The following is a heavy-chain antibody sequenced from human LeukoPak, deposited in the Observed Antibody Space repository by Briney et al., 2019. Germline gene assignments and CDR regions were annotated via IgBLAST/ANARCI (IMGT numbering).Heavy chain of an antibody. CDR2: IRYDGSTK. D-gene: IGHD1-26*01. Sequence: GGSLRLSCAASGFSFSTYGMHWVRQAPGKGLEWVAFIRYDGSTKYYADSVKGRFTISRDNSKNTLFLQMNSLRPEDTAVYYCAKHPGDFTGIVNYYYMDVWGKGTTVIVSS. CDR1: GFSFSTYG. CDR3: AKHPGDFTGIVNYYYMDV. J-gene: IGHJ6*03. V-gene: IGHV3-30*02.